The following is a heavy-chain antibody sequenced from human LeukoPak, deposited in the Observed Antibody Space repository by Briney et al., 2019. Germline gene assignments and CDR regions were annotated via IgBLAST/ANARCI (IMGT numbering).Heavy chain of an antibody. CDR2: INPNSGGT. D-gene: IGHD6-6*01. V-gene: IGHV1-2*02. Sequence: ASVKVSCKASGYTFADYYMHWVRQAPGQGLEWMGWINPNSGGTNFAQKFQGRVAMTRDTSISTAYLELGSLRSDDTAVYFCARARWQLVPYFDSWGQGTLVTVSS. J-gene: IGHJ4*02. CDR3: ARARWQLVPYFDS. CDR1: GYTFADYY.